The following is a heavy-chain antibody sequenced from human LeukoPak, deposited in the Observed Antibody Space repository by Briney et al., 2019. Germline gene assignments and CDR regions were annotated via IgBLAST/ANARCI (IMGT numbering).Heavy chain of an antibody. Sequence: SEPLPLTCTVSGLSISAYLWSWLRPSAGQGLEWIGRIYFDGANNYNPSLKSRVTMSVDTSKNQFSLKLSSVTAADTAVYYCARYRYISGWYSFDYWGQGTLVTVSS. CDR2: IYFDGAN. CDR1: GLSISAYL. D-gene: IGHD6-19*01. CDR3: ARYRYISGWYSFDY. J-gene: IGHJ4*02. V-gene: IGHV4-4*07.